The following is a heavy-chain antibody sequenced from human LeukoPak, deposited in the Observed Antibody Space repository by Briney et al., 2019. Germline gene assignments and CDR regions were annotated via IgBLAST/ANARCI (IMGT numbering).Heavy chain of an antibody. CDR3: ARRPTGDPKFDY. CDR1: GGSISSYF. D-gene: IGHD7-27*01. Sequence: PSETLSLTCTVSGGSISSYFWTWIRQPPGKGLEWIGYIYSSGGTYYNPSLKSRVTISVDTSKNRFSLKLSTVIAADTAVYYCARRPTGDPKFDYWGQGTLVTVSS. J-gene: IGHJ4*02. CDR2: IYSSGGT. V-gene: IGHV4-59*08.